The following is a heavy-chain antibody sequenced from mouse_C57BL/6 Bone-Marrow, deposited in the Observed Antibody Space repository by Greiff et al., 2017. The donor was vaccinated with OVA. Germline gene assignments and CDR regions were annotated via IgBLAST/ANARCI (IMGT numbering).Heavy chain of an antibody. V-gene: IGHV5-4*01. Sequence: EVQGVESGGGLVKPGGSLKLSCAASGFTFSSYAMSWVRQTPEKRLEWVATISDGGSYTYYPDNVKGRFTISRDKAKNNLYLQMSHLKSEDTAMYYCAREGYWGQGTTLTVSS. CDR2: ISDGGSYT. J-gene: IGHJ2*01. CDR1: GFTFSSYA. CDR3: AREGY.